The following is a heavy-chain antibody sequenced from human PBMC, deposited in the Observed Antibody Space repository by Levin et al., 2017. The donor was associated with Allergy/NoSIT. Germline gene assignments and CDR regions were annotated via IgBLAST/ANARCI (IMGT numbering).Heavy chain of an antibody. D-gene: IGHD4-23*01. CDR3: GHTRTEDYDDNGGYDECFDY. V-gene: IGHV2-5*02. J-gene: IGHJ4*02. Sequence: SGPTLVKPTQTLTLTCSFSGFSLRSSGVGVGWIRQPPGKALEWLSDIYWDGDSRYSPSLRNRPTVTKDTSKNQVVLTMINMCPVDTATYYCGHTRTEDYDDNGGYDECFDYWGQGTLVTVSS. CDR1: GFSLRSSGVG. CDR2: IYWDGDS.